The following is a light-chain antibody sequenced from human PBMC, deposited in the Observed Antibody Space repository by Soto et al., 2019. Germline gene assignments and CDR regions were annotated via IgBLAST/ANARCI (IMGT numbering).Light chain of an antibody. CDR3: SSYTGSSTPYV. CDR1: SSDVGGYNY. V-gene: IGLV2-14*01. Sequence: QSALTQPASVSGSPGQSITISCTGTSSDVGGYNYVSWYQQHTGKSPKLMIYEVSNRPSGISNRFSGSKSGNTASLTISGLQAEDEADYYCSSYTGSSTPYVFGTGTKVTVL. CDR2: EVS. J-gene: IGLJ1*01.